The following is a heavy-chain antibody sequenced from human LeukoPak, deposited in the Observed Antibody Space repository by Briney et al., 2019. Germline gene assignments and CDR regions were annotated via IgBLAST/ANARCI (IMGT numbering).Heavy chain of an antibody. V-gene: IGHV3-21*01. Sequence: GGSLRLSCAASGFTFSAYSMNWVRQAPGKGLEWVSSISSLSSYIYYADSLKGRFTISRDNAKNSVYLQMNSLRAEDTAVYYCARDPPLVSGPVYYYYYMDVWGKGTTVTVSS. CDR1: GFTFSAYS. CDR3: ARDPPLVSGPVYYYYYMDV. J-gene: IGHJ6*03. D-gene: IGHD5/OR15-5a*01. CDR2: ISSLSSYI.